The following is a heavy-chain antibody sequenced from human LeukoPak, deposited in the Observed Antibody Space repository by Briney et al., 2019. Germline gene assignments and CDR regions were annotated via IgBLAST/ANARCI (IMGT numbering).Heavy chain of an antibody. V-gene: IGHV3-30*14. J-gene: IGHJ5*02. CDR1: GFTFSSYA. CDR3: AREVMKHNWFDP. Sequence: GGSLRLSCAASGFTFSSYAMHWVRQAPGKGLEWVAVISYDGSNKYYADSVKGRFTISRDNSKNTLYLQMNSLRAEDTAVYYCAREVMKHNWFDPWGQGTLVTVSS. D-gene: IGHD3-16*01. CDR2: ISYDGSNK.